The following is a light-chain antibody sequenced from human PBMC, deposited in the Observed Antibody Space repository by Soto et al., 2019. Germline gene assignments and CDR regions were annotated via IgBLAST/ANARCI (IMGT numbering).Light chain of an antibody. CDR1: QTLSNSF. Sequence: EIVLTQSPGTLSLSPGERATLSCRASQTLSNSFIAWYQQKPGQAPRLLIYDTFSRATGVPDRYRASGSGTDFTLTISRLEPEDFAVFFCQKYGTSESIFGQGTRLEIK. CDR2: DTF. J-gene: IGKJ5*01. V-gene: IGKV3-20*01. CDR3: QKYGTSESI.